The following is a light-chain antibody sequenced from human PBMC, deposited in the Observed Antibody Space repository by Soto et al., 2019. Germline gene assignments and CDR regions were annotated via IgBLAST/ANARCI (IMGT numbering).Light chain of an antibody. J-gene: IGKJ4*01. V-gene: IGKV1D-12*01. CDR3: QQASSFPLT. CDR1: QDIGSW. CDR2: TAS. Sequence: DIQMTQSPSSVSASVGDRVTITCRASQDIGSWLAWYQQKPGKAPKLLIYTASTLQSGVPSRFRGSGSGTDFTLTINSLQPEDFVTYYCQQASSFPLTFGGGTKVENK.